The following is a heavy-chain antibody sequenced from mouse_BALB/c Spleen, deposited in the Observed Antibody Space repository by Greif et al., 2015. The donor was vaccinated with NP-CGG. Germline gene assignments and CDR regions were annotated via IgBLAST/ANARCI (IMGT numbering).Heavy chain of an antibody. V-gene: IGHV6-6*02. D-gene: IGHD1-1*01. CDR1: GFTFSNYW. CDR3: TAIYYYGSSYAFYAMDY. Sequence: EVKVEESGGGLVQPGGSMKLSCVASGFTFSNYWMNWVRQSPEKGLEWVAEIRLKSNNYATHYAESVKGRFTISRDDSKSSVYLQMNNLRAEDTGIYYCTAIYYYGSSYAFYAMDYWGQGTSVTVSS. J-gene: IGHJ4*01. CDR2: IRLKSNNYAT.